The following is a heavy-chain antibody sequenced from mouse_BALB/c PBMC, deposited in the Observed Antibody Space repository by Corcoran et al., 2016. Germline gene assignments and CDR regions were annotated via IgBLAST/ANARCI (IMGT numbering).Heavy chain of an antibody. V-gene: IGHV14-3*02. CDR3: ANWDLFFDF. D-gene: IGHD4-1*01. J-gene: IGHJ1*01. Sequence: EVQLQQSGAELVKPGASVKLSCTASGFNIKDTYMHWVKQRPEQGLEWIGRIDPANGNTKYDPKFQGKATITADTSSNTAYLQLSSLTSEDTAVYFFANWDLFFDFWGAGTTVTVSS. CDR1: GFNIKDTY. CDR2: IDPANGNT.